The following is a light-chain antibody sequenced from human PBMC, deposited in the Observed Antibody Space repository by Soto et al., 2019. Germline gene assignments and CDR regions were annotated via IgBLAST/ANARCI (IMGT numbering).Light chain of an antibody. Sequence: QLVLTQPASVSGSPGQSITISCTGTSSDVGSYNLVSWYQQHPDKAPKLMIYEGSRRPSGVSNRFSGSKSGNTASLTISGLQAEDEADYYCCSYAGSSTFVVFGGGTQLTVL. J-gene: IGLJ2*01. V-gene: IGLV2-23*03. CDR3: CSYAGSSTFVV. CDR2: EGS. CDR1: SSDVGSYNL.